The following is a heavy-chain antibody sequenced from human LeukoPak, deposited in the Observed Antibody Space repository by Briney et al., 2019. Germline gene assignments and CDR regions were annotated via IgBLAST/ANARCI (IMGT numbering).Heavy chain of an antibody. CDR2: VNPNGGDT. CDR3: ARDGDYGGNYYYYGMDV. Sequence: ASVKVSCKSSGYSFAGYHMHWVRQAPGQGLEWMGWVNPNGGDTNYAQKFQGRVTMTRDTSVSTAYMELSGLRSDDTAVYYCARDGDYGGNYYYYGMDVWGQGTTVTVSS. V-gene: IGHV1-2*02. D-gene: IGHD4-23*01. J-gene: IGHJ6*02. CDR1: GYSFAGYH.